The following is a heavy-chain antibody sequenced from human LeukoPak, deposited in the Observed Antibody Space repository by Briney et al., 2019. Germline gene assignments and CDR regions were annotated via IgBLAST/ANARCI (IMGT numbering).Heavy chain of an antibody. CDR1: GYTFTSYD. CDR2: MNPNSGNT. Sequence: ASVKVSCKASGYTFTSYDINWVRQATGQGLEWMGWMNPNSGNTGYAQKFQGRVTMTRNTSISTAYMELSSLRSEDTAVYYCARAMYSSSRGRVLREGYWGQGTLVTVSS. D-gene: IGHD6-13*01. J-gene: IGHJ4*02. CDR3: ARAMYSSSRGRVLREGY. V-gene: IGHV1-8*01.